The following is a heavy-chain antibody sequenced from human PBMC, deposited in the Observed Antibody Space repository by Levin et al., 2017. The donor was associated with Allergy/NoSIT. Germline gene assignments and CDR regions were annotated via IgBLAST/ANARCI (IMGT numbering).Heavy chain of an antibody. J-gene: IGHJ6*03. Sequence: GESLKISCQGSGYSFTSYWIGWVRQMPGKGLEWMGIIYPGDSDTRYSPSFQGQVTISADNSISTTYLQWSSLKASDTAIYYCARRGTRDYYYYMDVWGKGTTVTVSS. D-gene: IGHD1-1*01. CDR2: IYPGDSDT. CDR1: GYSFTSYW. V-gene: IGHV5-51*01. CDR3: ARRGTRDYYYYMDV.